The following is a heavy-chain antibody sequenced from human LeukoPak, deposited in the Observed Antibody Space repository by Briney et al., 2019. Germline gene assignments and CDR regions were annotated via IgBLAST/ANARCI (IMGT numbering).Heavy chain of an antibody. CDR2: IYYSGST. Sequence: SETLSLTCTVSGGSISSYYWSWIRQPPGKGLEWIGYIYYSGSTNYNPSLKSRVTISVDTSKNQFSLKLSSVTAADTAVYYCARHTMVRGVVDYWGQGTLVTVSS. J-gene: IGHJ4*02. V-gene: IGHV4-59*08. CDR1: GGSISSYY. CDR3: ARHTMVRGVVDY. D-gene: IGHD3-10*01.